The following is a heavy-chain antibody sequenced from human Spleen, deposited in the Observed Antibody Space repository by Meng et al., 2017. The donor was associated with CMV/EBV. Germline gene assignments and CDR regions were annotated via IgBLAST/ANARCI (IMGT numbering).Heavy chain of an antibody. D-gene: IGHD5-18*01. J-gene: IGHJ4*02. CDR2: INHSGST. CDR1: GGSFSGYY. Sequence: QAPLQRWGAGLLKPSETLSLTCAVHGGSFSGYYWSWIRQPPGKGLEWIGEINHSGSTNYNPSLKNRVTISVDTSKNQFSLKLSSVTAADTAVYYCAGGIGYSYGNGDYWGQGTLVTVSS. V-gene: IGHV4-34*01. CDR3: AGGIGYSYGNGDY.